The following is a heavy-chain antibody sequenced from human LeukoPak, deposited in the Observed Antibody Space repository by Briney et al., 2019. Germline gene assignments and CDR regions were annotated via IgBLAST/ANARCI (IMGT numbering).Heavy chain of an antibody. Sequence: PGGSLRLSCAASGFTFSSYAMSWVRQAPGKGLEWVSSISSSSSYVYYADSVKGRFTISRDNARNSLYLQMNSLRAEDTAVYYCARDPPRRYYDSSGYSWGQGTLVTVSS. CDR2: ISSSSSYV. CDR3: ARDPPRRYYDSSGYS. D-gene: IGHD3-22*01. J-gene: IGHJ4*02. CDR1: GFTFSSYA. V-gene: IGHV3-21*01.